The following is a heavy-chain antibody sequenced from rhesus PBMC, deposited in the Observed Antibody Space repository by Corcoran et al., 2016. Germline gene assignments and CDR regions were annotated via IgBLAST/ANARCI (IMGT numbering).Heavy chain of an antibody. V-gene: IGHV3-103*01. J-gene: IGHJ6*01. Sequence: VKGRFTISRDNSKNTLSLQMNSLRAEDTAVYYCAKHYNIWTGYYTDGLDSWGQGVVVTVSS. D-gene: IGHD3-3*01. CDR3: AKHYNIWTGYYTDGLDS.